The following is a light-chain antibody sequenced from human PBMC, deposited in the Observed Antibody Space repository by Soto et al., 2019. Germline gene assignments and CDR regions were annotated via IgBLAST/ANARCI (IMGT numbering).Light chain of an antibody. V-gene: IGKV3-11*01. Sequence: EIVLTQSPATLSLSPGERPTLSCTASQSVSNYLAWYQQKPGQAPRLLIYHASSRATGIPASFGGSGSGTDFTLTISSLEPEDFAIYYCQQRSSWPITFGQGTRLEIK. CDR1: QSVSNY. CDR3: QQRSSWPIT. CDR2: HAS. J-gene: IGKJ5*01.